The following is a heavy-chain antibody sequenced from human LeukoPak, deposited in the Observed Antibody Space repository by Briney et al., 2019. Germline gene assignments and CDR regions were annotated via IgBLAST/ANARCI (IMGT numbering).Heavy chain of an antibody. CDR1: GYTFTSYG. Sequence: ASVKVSCKASGYTFTSYGISWVRQAPGQGLEWMGWISAYNGNTNYAQKLQGRVTMTTDTSTSTAYMELRSLRSDDTAVYYCARDVPTMGDFWSSYRKHFDYWGQGTLVTVSS. J-gene: IGHJ4*02. V-gene: IGHV1-18*01. CDR3: ARDVPTMGDFWSSYRKHFDY. CDR2: ISAYNGNT. D-gene: IGHD3-3*01.